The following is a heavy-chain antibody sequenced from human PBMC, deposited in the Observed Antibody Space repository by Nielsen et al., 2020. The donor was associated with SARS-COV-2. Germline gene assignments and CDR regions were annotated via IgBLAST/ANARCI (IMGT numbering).Heavy chain of an antibody. CDR2: IYYSGST. D-gene: IGHD3-3*01. CDR3: ASTRTGYDFWSGTSSGMDV. J-gene: IGHJ6*02. Sequence: WIRQPPGKGLEWIGYIYYSGSTNYNPSLKSRVTISVDTSKNQFSLKLSSVTAADTAVYYRASTRTGYDFWSGTSSGMDVWGQGTTVTVSS. V-gene: IGHV4-59*01.